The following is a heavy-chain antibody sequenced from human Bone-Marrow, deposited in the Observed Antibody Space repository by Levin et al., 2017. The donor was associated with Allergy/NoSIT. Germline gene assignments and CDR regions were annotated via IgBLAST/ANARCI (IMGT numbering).Heavy chain of an antibody. CDR1: GFTFTSYW. D-gene: IGHD2-15*01. V-gene: IGHV5-51*01. CDR2: VYPDDSDT. Sequence: LGESLKISCQGSGFTFTSYWISWVRQMPGKGLEWMGIVYPDDSDTRYSPSFQGHVTISVDKSISTAYLQWSSLKPSDTAMYYCARAYCSGGSCYWVDHWGQGTRVAVHS. CDR3: ARAYCSGGSCYWVDH. J-gene: IGHJ5*02.